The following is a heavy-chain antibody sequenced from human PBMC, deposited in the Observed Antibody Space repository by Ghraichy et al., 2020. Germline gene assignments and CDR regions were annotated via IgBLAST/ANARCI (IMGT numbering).Heavy chain of an antibody. Sequence: SCAASGFTFSNYAMNWVRQAPWKGLEWVSYVSGRSNYIYYADSVKGRFTISRDNAENSLYLQMNSLRAEDTAVYYCARGTGYSGNYYSDYWGQGILVTVSS. D-gene: IGHD1-26*01. J-gene: IGHJ4*02. V-gene: IGHV3-21*01. CDR3: ARGTGYSGNYYSDY. CDR2: VSGRSNYI. CDR1: GFTFSNYA.